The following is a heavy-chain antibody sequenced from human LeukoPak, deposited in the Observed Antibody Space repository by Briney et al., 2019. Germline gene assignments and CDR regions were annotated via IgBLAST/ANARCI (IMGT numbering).Heavy chain of an antibody. J-gene: IGHJ4*02. V-gene: IGHV3-30*19. Sequence: GGSLRLSCAASGFTFSSYGMHWVRQAPGKGLEWVAVISYDGSNKYYADSVKGRFTISRDNSKNTLYLQMNSLRAGDTAVYYCARGRDYSNPDYWGQGTLVTVSS. D-gene: IGHD4-11*01. CDR2: ISYDGSNK. CDR3: ARGRDYSNPDY. CDR1: GFTFSSYG.